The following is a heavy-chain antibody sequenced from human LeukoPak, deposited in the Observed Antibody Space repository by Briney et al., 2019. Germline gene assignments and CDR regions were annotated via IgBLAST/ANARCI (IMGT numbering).Heavy chain of an antibody. CDR3: ARDFSNTSGFKVVVDY. D-gene: IGHD3-22*01. CDR1: GYTFTSYN. V-gene: IGHV1-18*01. CDR2: VSPHNGDT. J-gene: IGHJ4*02. Sequence: ASVKVSCKASGYTFTSYNINWFRQAPGRGFEWLGFVSPHNGDTGYTQNFQGRVTMTTDTSTRTAYMELRSLRSDDTAVYYCARDFSNTSGFKVVVDYWGQGTLVTVSS.